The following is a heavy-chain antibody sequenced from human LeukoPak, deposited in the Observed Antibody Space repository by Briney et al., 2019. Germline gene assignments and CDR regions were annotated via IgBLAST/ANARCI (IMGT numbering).Heavy chain of an antibody. V-gene: IGHV3-23*01. CDR3: AKYRVPAAKGLVDY. J-gene: IGHJ4*02. D-gene: IGHD2-2*01. Sequence: GGSLRLSCAASGFTFNSYAMSWVRQAPGKGLEWVSAISGSGGSTYYADSVKGRFTISRDNSKNTLYLQMNSLRAEDTAVYYCAKYRVPAAKGLVDYWGQGTLVTVSS. CDR1: GFTFNSYA. CDR2: ISGSGGST.